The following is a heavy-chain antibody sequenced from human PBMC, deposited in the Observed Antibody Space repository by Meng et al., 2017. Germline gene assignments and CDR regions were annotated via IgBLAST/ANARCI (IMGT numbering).Heavy chain of an antibody. CDR2: IIPSFGTE. V-gene: IGHV1-69*13. CDR3: ARFKSSGGDNNWFDP. Sequence: SVQVFCKASGGTFSSYAISWGRQAPGQGLEWMGGIIPSFGTENYAQKFQGRVTITADESTSTAYMELSSLRSEDKAVYYCARFKSSGGDNNWFDPWGQGTLVTVSS. J-gene: IGHJ5*02. CDR1: GGTFSSYA. D-gene: IGHD2-21*01.